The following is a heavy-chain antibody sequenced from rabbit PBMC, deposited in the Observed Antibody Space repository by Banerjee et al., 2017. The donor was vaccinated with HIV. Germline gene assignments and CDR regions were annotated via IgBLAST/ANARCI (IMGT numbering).Heavy chain of an antibody. CDR3: ARDLAGVIGWNFSL. V-gene: IGHV1S47*01. CDR2: MYIASDTT. Sequence: QEQLEESGGDLVKPEGSLTLTCTASGFSLSSGAMSWVRQAPGKGLEWIGYMYIASDTTDYASWAKGRFTISRSTSLNTVTLKMTSLTGADTATYFCARDLAGVIGWNFSLWGPGTLVTVS. D-gene: IGHD4-1*01. CDR1: GFSLSSGA. J-gene: IGHJ4*01.